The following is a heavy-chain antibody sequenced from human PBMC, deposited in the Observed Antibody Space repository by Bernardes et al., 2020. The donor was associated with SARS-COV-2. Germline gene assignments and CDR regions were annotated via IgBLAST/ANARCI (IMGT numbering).Heavy chain of an antibody. CDR2: IIPIFGTA. V-gene: IGHV1-69*13. D-gene: IGHD2-21*02. J-gene: IGHJ5*02. Sequence: SVKVSCMASGGTFSSYAISWVRQAPGKGLEWMGRIIPIFGTATYAQKFQGRVTITADESTSTAYMELSSLRSEDTAVYYCARSGWYGVVTANANQGRGWFDPWGQGTLVTVSS. CDR3: ARSGWYGVVTANANQGRGWFDP. CDR1: GGTFSSYA.